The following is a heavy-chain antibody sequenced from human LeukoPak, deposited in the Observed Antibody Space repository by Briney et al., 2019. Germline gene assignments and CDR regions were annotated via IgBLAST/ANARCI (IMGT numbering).Heavy chain of an antibody. CDR3: AAETYTDSCCWFDP. V-gene: IGHV1-58*02. CDR2: IVVGSGAT. J-gene: IGHJ5*02. D-gene: IGHD3-16*01. CDR1: GFTFRSSA. Sequence: SVKVSCKTSGFTFRSSAIQWVRQARGQRLEWIGWIVVGSGATSYAHYLQERLTITRDMSTGTAYLELSGLRSEDTGIYYCAAETYTDSCCWFDPWGQGTLVPVSS.